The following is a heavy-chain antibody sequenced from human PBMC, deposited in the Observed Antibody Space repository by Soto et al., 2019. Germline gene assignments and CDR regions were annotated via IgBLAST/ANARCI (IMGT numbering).Heavy chain of an antibody. CDR1: GFTLTSSA. D-gene: IGHD2-21*02. J-gene: IGHJ6*02. Sequence: SVKVTCKASGFTLTSSAVQWVRQARGQRLEWIGWIVVGSGNTIYAQNFQDRVTITRDMSTSTANMELSSLRSEDTAVYYCAATSGRLRKGYYYGMDVWGQGTTVTVSS. V-gene: IGHV1-58*01. CDR2: IVVGSGNT. CDR3: AATSGRLRKGYYYGMDV.